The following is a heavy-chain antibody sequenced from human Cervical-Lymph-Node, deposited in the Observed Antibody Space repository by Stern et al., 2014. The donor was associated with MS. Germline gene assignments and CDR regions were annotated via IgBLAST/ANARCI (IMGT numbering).Heavy chain of an antibody. V-gene: IGHV1-18*01. J-gene: IGHJ6*02. CDR3: ARGGVMCAGTCYPYVYGLDV. CDR1: GYPFITYG. CDR2: ISAYNGDA. D-gene: IGHD2-15*01. Sequence: VQLVQSGAEVKKPGASVKVSCKASGYPFITYGITWVRQAPGQGLEWMGWISAYNGDANYAQNFQGRVTMTTDTSTNTAYMELRSLTSDDTAVYYCARGGVMCAGTCYPYVYGLDVWGQGTTVTVSS.